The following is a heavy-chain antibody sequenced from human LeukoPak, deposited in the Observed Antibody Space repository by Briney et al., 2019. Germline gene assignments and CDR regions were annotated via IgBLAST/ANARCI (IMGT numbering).Heavy chain of an antibody. CDR3: AKSDRLWFGDADYYYYMDV. Sequence: GGSLRLSCAASGFTFRNYWMSWLRQAPGKGLEWVINIKPDGGEIYFVDSVKGRFTISRDNAKNSLYLQMNSLRAEDTAVYYCAKSDRLWFGDADYYYYMDVWGKGTAVTVSS. CDR2: IKPDGGEI. J-gene: IGHJ6*03. V-gene: IGHV3-7*01. D-gene: IGHD3-10*01. CDR1: GFTFRNYW.